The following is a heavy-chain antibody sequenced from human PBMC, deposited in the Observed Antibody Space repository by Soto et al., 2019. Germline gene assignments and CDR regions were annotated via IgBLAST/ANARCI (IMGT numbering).Heavy chain of an antibody. J-gene: IGHJ3*02. V-gene: IGHV3-53*04. Sequence: GGSLRLSCAASGFTVSSNYMSWVRQAPGKGLEWVSVIYSGGSTYYADSVKGRFTISRHNSKNTLYLQMNSLRAEDTAVYYCANVLLKHDYGDYGSRGAFDIWGQGTMVTVSS. CDR3: ANVLLKHDYGDYGSRGAFDI. CDR1: GFTVSSNY. D-gene: IGHD4-17*01. CDR2: IYSGGST.